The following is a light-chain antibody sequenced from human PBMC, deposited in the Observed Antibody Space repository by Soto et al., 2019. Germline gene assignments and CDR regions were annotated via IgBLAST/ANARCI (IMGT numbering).Light chain of an antibody. CDR3: LHDYEFPFT. J-gene: IGKJ3*01. CDR2: SAS. Sequence: IQMTQSPSTLSASVGDRVTITCRASQGIRDDLAWYQQKPGEAPKLLIYSASSLPSGVPSRFSGSGSGTDFTLTISSLQPEDFATYFCLHDYEFPFTFGPGTKVDIK. CDR1: QGIRDD. V-gene: IGKV1-6*01.